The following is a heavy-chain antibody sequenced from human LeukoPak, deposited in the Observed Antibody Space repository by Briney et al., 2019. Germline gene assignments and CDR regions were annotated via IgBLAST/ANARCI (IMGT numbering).Heavy chain of an antibody. CDR3: ARDEGSSGWYWRIDY. V-gene: IGHV1-2*06. D-gene: IGHD6-19*01. CDR1: GYTFTGYY. CDR2: INPNSGGT. Sequence: ASVKVSCKASGYTFTGYYMHWVRQAPGQGLEWMGRINPNSGGTNYAQKFQGRVTMTRDTPISTAYMELSRLRSDDTAVYYCARDEGSSGWYWRIDYWGQGTLVTVSS. J-gene: IGHJ4*02.